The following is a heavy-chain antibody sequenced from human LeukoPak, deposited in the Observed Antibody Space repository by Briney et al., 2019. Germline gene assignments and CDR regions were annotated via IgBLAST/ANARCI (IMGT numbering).Heavy chain of an antibody. CDR2: ISYDGYNE. CDR3: AKSKFSVLWFFDY. CDR1: GFTFNNYA. V-gene: IGHV3-30*18. Sequence: PGGSLRLSCAASGFTFNNYAMHWVRQSPGRGLEWLAFISYDGYNEDYADSVRGRFSISRDNSKNTLYLQMSSLRPEDTAVYYCAKSKFSVLWFFDYWGQGSLVTVSS. J-gene: IGHJ4*02. D-gene: IGHD3-9*01.